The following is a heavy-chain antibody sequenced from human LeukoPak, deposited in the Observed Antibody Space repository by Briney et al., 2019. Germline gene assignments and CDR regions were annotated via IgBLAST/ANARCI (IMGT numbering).Heavy chain of an antibody. CDR1: GFTFSSYA. V-gene: IGHV3-23*01. J-gene: IGHJ4*02. CDR3: APKVVGSTPFDY. CDR2: ISGSSGRT. D-gene: IGHD2-15*01. Sequence: PGGSLRLSCAASGFTFSSYAMSWVRQAPGKGLEWVSSISGSSGRTYYADSVKGRFTISRDNSKNTLYLQMNSLRAADTAVYYCAPKVVGSTPFDYWGQGTLVTVSS.